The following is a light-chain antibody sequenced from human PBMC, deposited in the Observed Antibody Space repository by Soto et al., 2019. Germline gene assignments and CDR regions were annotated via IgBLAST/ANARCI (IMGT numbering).Light chain of an antibody. J-gene: IGLJ2*01. CDR1: SGHSSYA. CDR2: LNSDGSH. CDR3: QNLGTGNVV. Sequence: QSVLTQSPSASASLGASVKLTCTLSSGHSSYAIAWHQQQPEKGPRYLMKLNSDGSHSKGDGIPDRFSGSSSGAERYLTISSLQSEDEADYYCQNLGTGNVVFGGGTKLTVL. V-gene: IGLV4-69*01.